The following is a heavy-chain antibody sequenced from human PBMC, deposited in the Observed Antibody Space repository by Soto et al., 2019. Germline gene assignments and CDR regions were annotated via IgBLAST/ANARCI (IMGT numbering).Heavy chain of an antibody. D-gene: IGHD3-22*01. Sequence: AGGSLRLSCAASGFTFSSYGMHWVRRAPGKGLEWVAVIWYDGSNKYYADSVKGRFTISRDNSKNTLYLQMNSLRAEDTAVYYCARFYYDSSGYRHFDYWGQGTLVTVSS. J-gene: IGHJ4*02. CDR2: IWYDGSNK. CDR3: ARFYYDSSGYRHFDY. CDR1: GFTFSSYG. V-gene: IGHV3-33*01.